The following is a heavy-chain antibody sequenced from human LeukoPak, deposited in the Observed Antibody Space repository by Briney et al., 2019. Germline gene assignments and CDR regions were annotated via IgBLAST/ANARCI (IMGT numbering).Heavy chain of an antibody. V-gene: IGHV3-74*01. CDR1: GFTFSSYW. D-gene: IGHD3-16*02. CDR2: INTDGSST. J-gene: IGHJ4*02. Sequence: GGSLRLSCAASGFTFSSYWMHWVRQAPGKGLVWVSRINTDGSSTSYADSVKGRFTISRDNAKNTLYLQMNSLRAEDTAVYYCAREAPYDYVWGSYRYTGYFDYWAQGTLVTVSS. CDR3: AREAPYDYVWGSYRYTGYFDY.